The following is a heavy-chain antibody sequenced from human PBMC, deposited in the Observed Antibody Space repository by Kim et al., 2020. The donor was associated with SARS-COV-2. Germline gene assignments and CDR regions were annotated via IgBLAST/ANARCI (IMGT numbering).Heavy chain of an antibody. CDR1: GFTFSSYA. CDR2: ISYDGSNK. D-gene: IGHD2-21*02. Sequence: GGSLRLSCAASGFTFSSYAMHWVRQAPGKGLEWVAVISYDGSNKYYADSVKGRFTISRDNSKNTLYLQMNSLRAEDTAVYYCARDRNIVVVTAILAFDI. CDR3: ARDRNIVVVTAILAFDI. V-gene: IGHV3-30*04. J-gene: IGHJ3*02.